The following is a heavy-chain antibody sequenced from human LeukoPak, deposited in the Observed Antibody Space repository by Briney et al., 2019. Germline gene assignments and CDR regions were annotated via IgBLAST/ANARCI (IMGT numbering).Heavy chain of an antibody. CDR1: GFTFSSYG. CDR2: IRYDGSNK. CDR3: APPQWLLRDFDY. Sequence: GGSLRLSCAASGFTFSSYGMHWVRQAPGKGLEWVAFIRYDGSNKYYADSVKGRFTISRDNSKNTLYLQMNSLRAEDTAVYYCAPPQWLLRDFDYWGQGTLVTVSS. V-gene: IGHV3-30*02. D-gene: IGHD3-22*01. J-gene: IGHJ4*02.